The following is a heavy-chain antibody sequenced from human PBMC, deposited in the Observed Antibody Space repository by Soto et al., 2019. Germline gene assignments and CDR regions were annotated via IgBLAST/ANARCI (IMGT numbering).Heavy chain of an antibody. Sequence: PSETLSLTCAVYGGSFSGYYWSWIRQPPGKGLEWIGEINHSGSTNYNPSLKSRVTISVDTSKNQFSLKLSSVTAADTAVYYCARGRGYYDSSGYYWGYYYYYGMDVWGQGTTVTV. D-gene: IGHD3-22*01. CDR2: INHSGST. V-gene: IGHV4-34*01. CDR1: GGSFSGYY. J-gene: IGHJ6*02. CDR3: ARGRGYYDSSGYYWGYYYYYGMDV.